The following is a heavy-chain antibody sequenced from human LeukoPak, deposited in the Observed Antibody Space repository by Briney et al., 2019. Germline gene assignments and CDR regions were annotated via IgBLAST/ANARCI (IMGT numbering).Heavy chain of an antibody. CDR2: ISSSSTYI. V-gene: IGHV3-21*01. J-gene: IGHJ5*02. CDR1: GFTFSSYS. Sequence: GGSLRLSCAASGFTFSSYSMNWVRHAPGKGLEWVSSISSSSTYIYYADSVKGRFTISRDNAKNSLYLQMNSLRPEDTAVYFCAKNWDGSYGNNWLDPWGQGTLVTVSS. D-gene: IGHD1-26*01. CDR3: AKNWDGSYGNNWLDP.